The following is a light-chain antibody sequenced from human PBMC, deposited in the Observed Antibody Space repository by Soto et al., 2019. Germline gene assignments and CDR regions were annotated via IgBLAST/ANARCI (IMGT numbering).Light chain of an antibody. V-gene: IGLV2-23*02. CDR2: EVS. CDR3: CSYAGSSSYV. J-gene: IGLJ1*01. Sequence: QSALTQPASVSGSPGQSITISCTGTSSDVGSYNLVSWYQQHPGKAPKLMIYEVSKRPSGVSNRCSGSKSGNTASLTISRLQAEDEADYYCCSYAGSSSYVFGTGTKLTVL. CDR1: SSDVGSYNL.